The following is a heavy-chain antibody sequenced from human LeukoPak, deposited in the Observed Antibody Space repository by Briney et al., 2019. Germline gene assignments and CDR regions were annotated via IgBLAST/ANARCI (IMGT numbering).Heavy chain of an antibody. CDR2: IYYSGST. J-gene: IGHJ4*02. Sequence: SETLSLTCTVSGGSISSSSYYWGWIRQPPGKGREWIGSIYYSGSTYYNPSLKSRVTISVDTSKNQFSLKLSSVTAADTAVYYCARGFLETNYDYWGQGTLVTVSS. V-gene: IGHV4-39*01. CDR1: GGSISSSSYY. CDR3: ARGFLETNYDY. D-gene: IGHD3-3*01.